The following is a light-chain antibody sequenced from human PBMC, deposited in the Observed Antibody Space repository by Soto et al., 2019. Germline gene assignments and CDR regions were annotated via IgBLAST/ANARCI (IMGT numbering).Light chain of an antibody. V-gene: IGKV3-11*01. J-gene: IGKJ1*01. CDR3: QQRSNWPPWT. Sequence: EIVLTQSPATLSLSPGERATLSCRASQSVGSYLVWYQQKPGQAPRLLISDASNRATGIPARFSGSGSGTDFTLTISSLEPEDFAVYYCQQRSNWPPWTFGQGTKVES. CDR2: DAS. CDR1: QSVGSY.